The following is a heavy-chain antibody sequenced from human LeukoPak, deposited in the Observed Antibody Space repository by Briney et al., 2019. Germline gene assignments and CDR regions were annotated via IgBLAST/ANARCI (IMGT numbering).Heavy chain of an antibody. J-gene: IGHJ3*02. D-gene: IGHD4-11*01. V-gene: IGHV1-18*01. CDR3: ASPVGTTVTIWDAFDI. Sequence: ASVRVSCKASGYTFTSYGISWVRQAPGQGLEWMGWISAYNGNTNYAQKLQGRVTMTTDTSTSTAYMELRSLRSDDTAAYYCASPVGTTVTIWDAFDIWGQGTMVTVSS. CDR2: ISAYNGNT. CDR1: GYTFTSYG.